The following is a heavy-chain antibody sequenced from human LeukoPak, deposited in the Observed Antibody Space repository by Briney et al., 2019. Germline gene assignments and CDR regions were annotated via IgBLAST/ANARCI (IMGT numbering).Heavy chain of an antibody. V-gene: IGHV4-31*03. Sequence: SQTLSLTCTVSGDSISRDGSYWSWIRQYPGKGLEWIGYIYHSGYTYSNPSLKSRVTMSVDTSQNQFSLKIISVTAADTAVYFCARAGRGVNWYYHIDVWGTGTTVTVSS. CDR2: IYHSGYT. CDR1: GDSISRDGSY. J-gene: IGHJ6*03. D-gene: IGHD1-1*01. CDR3: ARAGRGVNWYYHIDV.